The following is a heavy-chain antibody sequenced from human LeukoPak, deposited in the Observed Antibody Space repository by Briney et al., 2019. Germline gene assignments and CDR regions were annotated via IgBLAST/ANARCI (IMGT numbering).Heavy chain of an antibody. V-gene: IGHV3-33*01. Sequence: GRSLRLSCAASGFTFSSYGMHWVRQAPGKGLEWVAVIWYDGSNKYYADSVKGRFTISRDNSKNTLYLQMNSLRAEDTAVYYCARVGNYYDSSGYHDAFDIWGQGTMVTVSS. CDR3: ARVGNYYDSSGYHDAFDI. J-gene: IGHJ3*02. D-gene: IGHD3-22*01. CDR2: IWYDGSNK. CDR1: GFTFSSYG.